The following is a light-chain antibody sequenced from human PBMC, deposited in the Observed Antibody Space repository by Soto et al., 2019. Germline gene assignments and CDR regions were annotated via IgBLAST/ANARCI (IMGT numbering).Light chain of an antibody. CDR2: GVS. CDR3: QQYDNWPIT. Sequence: EVVMTKSPATLSVSPGERAILSCRASRSVNNNYLAWYQQKPGQAPRLLIYGVSTRATDTPARFSGSGSGTEFTLMISSLQSEDFAVYYCQQYDNWPITFGQGTRLEIK. V-gene: IGKV3-15*01. J-gene: IGKJ5*01. CDR1: RSVNNN.